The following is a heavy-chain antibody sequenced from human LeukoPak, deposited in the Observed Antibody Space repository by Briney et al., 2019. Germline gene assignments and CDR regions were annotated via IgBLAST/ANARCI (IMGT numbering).Heavy chain of an antibody. Sequence: ASVKVSCKASGYTLTGYYMHWVRQAPGQGLEWMGWINPNSGGTNYAQKFQGRVTMTRDTSISTAYMELSRLRSDDTAVYYCARVGEDYGGSYYYYYYMDVWGKGTTVTVSS. CDR2: INPNSGGT. V-gene: IGHV1-2*02. CDR1: GYTLTGYY. J-gene: IGHJ6*03. D-gene: IGHD4-23*01. CDR3: ARVGEDYGGSYYYYYYMDV.